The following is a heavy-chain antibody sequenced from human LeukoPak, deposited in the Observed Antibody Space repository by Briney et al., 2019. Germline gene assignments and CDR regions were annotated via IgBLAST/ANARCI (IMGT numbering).Heavy chain of an antibody. CDR2: IIPIFGTA. V-gene: IGHV1-69*13. CDR3: ASDHGYSYGSRYYYYGMDV. J-gene: IGHJ6*02. D-gene: IGHD5-18*01. Sequence: SVKVSCKASGGTFSSYAISWVRQAPGQGLEWMGGIIPIFGTANYAQKFQGRVTITADESTSTAYMELSSLRSEDTAVYYCASDHGYSYGSRYYYYGMDVWGQGTTVTVSS. CDR1: GGTFSSYA.